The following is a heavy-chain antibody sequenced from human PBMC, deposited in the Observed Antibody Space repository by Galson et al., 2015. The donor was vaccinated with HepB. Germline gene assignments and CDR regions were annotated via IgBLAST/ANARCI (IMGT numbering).Heavy chain of an antibody. CDR2: ISGSGGST. CDR3: ATFLYYDSSGYYPYYYYYGTDV. Sequence: SLRLSCAASGFTFSSYAMSWVRQAPGKGLEWVSAISGSGGSTYYADSVKGRFTISRDNSKNTLYLQMNSLRAEDTAVYYCATFLYYDSSGYYPYYYYYGTDVWGQGTTVTVSS. V-gene: IGHV3-23*01. D-gene: IGHD3-22*01. CDR1: GFTFSSYA. J-gene: IGHJ6*02.